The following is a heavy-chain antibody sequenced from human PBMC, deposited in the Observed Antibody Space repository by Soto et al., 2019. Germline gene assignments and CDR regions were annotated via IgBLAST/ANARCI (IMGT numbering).Heavy chain of an antibody. Sequence: GGSLRLSCAASGFTFSSYEMNWVRQAPGEGLEWVSYISSSGSTIYYADSVKGRFTISRDNAKNSLYLQMNSLRAEDTAVYYCARLPGDYESWFDPWGQGTLGTVPQ. V-gene: IGHV3-48*03. D-gene: IGHD4-17*01. CDR3: ARLPGDYESWFDP. CDR1: GFTFSSYE. J-gene: IGHJ5*02. CDR2: ISSSGSTI.